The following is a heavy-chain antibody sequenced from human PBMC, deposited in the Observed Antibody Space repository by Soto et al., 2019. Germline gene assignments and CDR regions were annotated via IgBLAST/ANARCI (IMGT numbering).Heavy chain of an antibody. V-gene: IGHV4-59*08. CDR3: ARQRRGYSGYDTTYYFDS. D-gene: IGHD5-12*01. CDR1: GASIRGYC. CDR2: AYYTGFT. J-gene: IGHJ4*02. Sequence: LEILSLTCSVSGASIRGYCWSWIRQSPGKGLEWIGYAYYTGFTSYNPSLKSRVTMSVEMSKDLFSLNLSSVTAADTAIYYCARQRRGYSGYDTTYYFDSWGQGTLVTVSS.